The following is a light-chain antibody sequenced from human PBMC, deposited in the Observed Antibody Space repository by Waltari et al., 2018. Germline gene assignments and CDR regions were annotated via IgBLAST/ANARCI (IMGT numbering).Light chain of an antibody. J-gene: IGKJ1*01. CDR3: MQALQSPT. CDR1: QSLLHSKGYNY. Sequence: DVVLTQSTLSLTVTPGEPASISCRSSQSLLHSKGYNYLDWYLQKPGQSPQLLIYLGSSRASGVPDRFSGSGSGTEFTLQISRVEAEDVGIYYCMQALQSPTFGQGTKVEIK. CDR2: LGS. V-gene: IGKV2-28*01.